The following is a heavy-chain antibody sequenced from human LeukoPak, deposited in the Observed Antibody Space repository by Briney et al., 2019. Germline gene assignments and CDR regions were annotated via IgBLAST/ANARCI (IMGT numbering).Heavy chain of an antibody. V-gene: IGHV1-2*02. J-gene: IGHJ6*04. CDR3: ARGHRYYDIFLGEDVMDV. CDR2: INPNSGGT. Sequence: ASVKVSCKASGYTFTGYYMHWVRQAPGQGLEWMGWINPNSGGTNYAQKFQGRVTMTRDTSISTAYMELSRLRSDDTAVYYCARGHRYYDIFLGEDVMDVWGKGTTVTISS. CDR1: GYTFTGYY. D-gene: IGHD3-9*01.